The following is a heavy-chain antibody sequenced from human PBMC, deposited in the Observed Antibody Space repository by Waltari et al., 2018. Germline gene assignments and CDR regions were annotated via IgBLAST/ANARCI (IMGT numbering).Heavy chain of an antibody. J-gene: IGHJ4*02. CDR3: AKDSSTWYYFDY. V-gene: IGHV3-30*02. CDR2: IRYDGDNK. CDR1: GFTFSSYG. D-gene: IGHD6-13*01. Sequence: QVQLVESGGGVVQPGGSLRLSCAASGFTFSSYGMHWVRQAPGKGLQWVAFIRYDGDNKYSADSVKGRFTVSRDNSKNTLYLQMNSLRANDTAVYYCAKDSSTWYYFDYWGQGTLVTVSS.